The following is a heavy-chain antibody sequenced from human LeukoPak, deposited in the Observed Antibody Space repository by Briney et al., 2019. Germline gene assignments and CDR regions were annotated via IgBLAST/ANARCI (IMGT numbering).Heavy chain of an antibody. Sequence: SETLSLTCTVSGGSISSYYWSWIRQPAGKGLEWIGRIYTSGSTNYNPSLKSRVTISVDTSKNQFSLKLSSVTAADTAAYYCARGRGVGSGKEMTRKGAFDIWGQGTMVTVSS. V-gene: IGHV4-4*07. D-gene: IGHD2-15*01. CDR3: ARGRGVGSGKEMTRKGAFDI. J-gene: IGHJ3*02. CDR2: IYTSGST. CDR1: GGSISSYY.